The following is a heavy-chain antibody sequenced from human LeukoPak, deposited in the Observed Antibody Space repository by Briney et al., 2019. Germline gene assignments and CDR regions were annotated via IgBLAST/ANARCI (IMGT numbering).Heavy chain of an antibody. CDR2: FSASGANT. J-gene: IGHJ4*02. CDR3: ARSPMSTLKSFDS. Sequence: GGSLRLSCATSGFNFGVVAMDWIRQAPGKGLEWVSVFSASGANTYYADSVRGRFTISRDNSKNTLYLHMNGLRAEDTAFYYCARSPMSTLKSFDSWGQGTLVTVSS. CDR1: GFNFGVVA. V-gene: IGHV3-23*01. D-gene: IGHD3-16*01.